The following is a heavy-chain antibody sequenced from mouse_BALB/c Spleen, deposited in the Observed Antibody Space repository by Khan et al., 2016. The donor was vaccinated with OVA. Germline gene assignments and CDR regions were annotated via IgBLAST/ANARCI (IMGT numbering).Heavy chain of an antibody. CDR3: ARAVTITTAVSTGVHD. CDR1: GYSITRDYA. CDR2: IRYSGRT. Sequence: EVQLQESGPGLVKPSQSLSLTCTVTGYSITRDYAWNWIRQFPGNRLEWMGYIRYSGRTSYNPSLKSRISITRDTSTHQFFLQSNSATAVDTATYDGARAVTITTAVSTGVHDWGQGNPLTVTA. J-gene: IGHJ2*01. V-gene: IGHV3-2*02. D-gene: IGHD1-1*01.